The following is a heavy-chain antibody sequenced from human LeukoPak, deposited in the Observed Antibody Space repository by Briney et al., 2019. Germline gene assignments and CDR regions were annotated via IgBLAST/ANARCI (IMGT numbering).Heavy chain of an antibody. CDR2: IYPGDSDT. CDR3: ARLSALVDTIFGVPNYYMDV. D-gene: IGHD3-3*01. CDR1: GYSFTSYW. Sequence: GEFLKISCKGSGYSFTSYWIGWVRQMPGKGLEWMGIIYPGDSDTRYSPSFQGQVTISADKSISTAYLQWSSLKASDTAMYYCARLSALVDTIFGVPNYYMDVWGKGTTVTVSS. J-gene: IGHJ6*03. V-gene: IGHV5-51*01.